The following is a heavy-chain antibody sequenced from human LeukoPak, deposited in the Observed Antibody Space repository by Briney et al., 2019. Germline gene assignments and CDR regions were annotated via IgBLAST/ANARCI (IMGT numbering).Heavy chain of an antibody. J-gene: IGHJ4*02. V-gene: IGHV4-39*01. CDR3: ARHSAYGPFDY. CDR1: GGSISSSTYY. Sequence: PSETLSLTCTVSGGSISSSTYYWGWIRQPPGKGLEWIGSIYYSGSTYYNLSLKSRVTISVDTSKNQFSLKLSSVTAADTAVYCCARHSAYGPFDYWGQGILVTVSS. CDR2: IYYSGST. D-gene: IGHD3-16*01.